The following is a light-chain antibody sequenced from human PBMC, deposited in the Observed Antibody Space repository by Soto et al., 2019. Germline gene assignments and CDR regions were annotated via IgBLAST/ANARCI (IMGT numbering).Light chain of an antibody. Sequence: IVMTQSPATLSVSPGERATLSCRASQSVSSNLAWYQQKPGQAPRLLIYGASTRATGIPARFSGSGSGTEITLTISSLQSEDFAVYYCQQYNNWPCTFGQGTKLEIK. CDR3: QQYNNWPCT. V-gene: IGKV3-15*01. CDR1: QSVSSN. CDR2: GAS. J-gene: IGKJ2*02.